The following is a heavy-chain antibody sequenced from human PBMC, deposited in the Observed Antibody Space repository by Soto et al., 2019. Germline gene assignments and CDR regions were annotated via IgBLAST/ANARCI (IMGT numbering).Heavy chain of an antibody. CDR2: IYPGDSDT. Sequence: LGESLKISCKGSGYSFTSYWIGWVRQMPGKGLEWMGIIYPGDSDTRYSPSFQGQVTISADKSISTAYLQWSSLKASDTAMYYCARSYCGGDCYSDYYYYGMDVWGQGTTVTVSS. D-gene: IGHD2-21*02. CDR1: GYSFTSYW. J-gene: IGHJ6*02. V-gene: IGHV5-51*01. CDR3: ARSYCGGDCYSDYYYYGMDV.